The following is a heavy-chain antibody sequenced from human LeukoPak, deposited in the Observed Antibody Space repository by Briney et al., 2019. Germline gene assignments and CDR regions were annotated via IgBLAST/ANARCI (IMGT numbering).Heavy chain of an antibody. J-gene: IGHJ6*03. Sequence: GGSLRLSCAASGFTVSSNYMSWVRQAPGKGLEWVSAISGSGGSAYYADSVKGRFTISRDNSKNTLYLQMNSLRAEDTAVYYCAKGPEGSGSYYYYYMDVWGKGTTVTVSS. CDR2: ISGSGGSA. V-gene: IGHV3-23*01. CDR1: GFTVSSNY. D-gene: IGHD3-10*01. CDR3: AKGPEGSGSYYYYYMDV.